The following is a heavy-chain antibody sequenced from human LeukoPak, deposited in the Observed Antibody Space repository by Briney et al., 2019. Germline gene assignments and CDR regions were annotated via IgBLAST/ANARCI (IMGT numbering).Heavy chain of an antibody. J-gene: IGHJ5*02. Sequence: SETLSLTCTVSGGSISSYYWSWIRQPPGKGLEWIGYIYYSGSTYYNPSLKSRVTISIDTSQNQFSLKLRSVTAADTAVYYCARRVTSNCFDPWGQGTLVTVTS. CDR1: GGSISSYY. CDR3: ARRVTSNCFDP. D-gene: IGHD2-21*02. V-gene: IGHV4-59*08. CDR2: IYYSGST.